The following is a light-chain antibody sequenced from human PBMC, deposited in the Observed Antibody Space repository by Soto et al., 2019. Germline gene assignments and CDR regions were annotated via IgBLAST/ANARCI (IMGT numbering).Light chain of an antibody. Sequence: QSALTQPASVSGSPGQSITISCTGTTSDVGGYMYVSCYQQHPGKVPKLMIYDVSNRPSGVSNRFSGSKSDNTASLTISGLQADDEADYYCGSYSSSSTLVFGGGPKVTVL. CDR2: DVS. J-gene: IGLJ2*01. CDR1: TSDVGGYMY. CDR3: GSYSSSSTLV. V-gene: IGLV2-14*03.